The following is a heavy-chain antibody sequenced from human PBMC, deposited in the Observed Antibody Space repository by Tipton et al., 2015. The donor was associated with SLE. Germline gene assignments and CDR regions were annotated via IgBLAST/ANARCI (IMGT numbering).Heavy chain of an antibody. CDR1: RFTFHNYW. CDR2: LSTDGSVT. V-gene: IGHV3-74*01. CDR3: ARAATISVAGTTDPFGMDV. J-gene: IGHJ6*02. Sequence: SLRLSCAASRFTFHNYWMHWVRQAPGKGLVWVSRLSTDGSVTTYADSVKGRLTISRDNAKNTLYLQIRSLRVEDTGIYYCARAATISVAGTTDPFGMDVWGPGTRVTVSS. D-gene: IGHD6-19*01.